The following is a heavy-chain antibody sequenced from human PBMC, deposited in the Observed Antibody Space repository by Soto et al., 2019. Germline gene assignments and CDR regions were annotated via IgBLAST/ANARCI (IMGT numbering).Heavy chain of an antibody. CDR2: ISSSTSTI. CDR3: AREDRGSYGVLDY. V-gene: IGHV3-48*02. Sequence: EVQLVESGGGLAQPGGSLRLSCAASGFSFRSYSMNWVRQAPGKGLEWISYISSSTSTIYYADSVKGRFTISRDTAKNSLYLQMNRLRDEDTAIYYCAREDRGSYGVLDYWGQGTQVTVSS. D-gene: IGHD3-16*01. J-gene: IGHJ4*02. CDR1: GFSFRSYS.